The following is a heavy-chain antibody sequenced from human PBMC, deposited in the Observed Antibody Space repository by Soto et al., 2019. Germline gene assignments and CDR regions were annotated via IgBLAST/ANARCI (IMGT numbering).Heavy chain of an antibody. CDR1: GYTFSSYY. J-gene: IGHJ6*02. D-gene: IGHD3-10*01. V-gene: IGHV1-46*01. CDR2: INPNGGST. CDR3: AREYGSGSYYKIGYYYYGMDV. Sequence: GASVKVSCKASGYTFSSYYIHWVRQAPGQGLEWIGIINPNGGSTNYAQKLQGRVTMTTDTSTSTAYMELRSLRSDDTAVYYCAREYGSGSYYKIGYYYYGMDVWGQGTTVTVSS.